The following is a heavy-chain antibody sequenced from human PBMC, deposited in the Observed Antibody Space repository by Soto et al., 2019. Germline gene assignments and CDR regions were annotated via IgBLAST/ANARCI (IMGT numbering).Heavy chain of an antibody. J-gene: IGHJ4*02. CDR2: IYWDDSK. V-gene: IGHV2-5*02. D-gene: IGHD1-26*01. CDR1: GFSLTTDRVG. Sequence: QITLKESGPTLVKPTQTLTLTCTFSGFSLTTDRVGVGWIPHPPGEALEWLAVIYWDDSKTYRPSLESRLTITQDTSKNQVALTMTNMDSLDTATYYCAHAYGGRSLYWGQGTLVTVSS. CDR3: AHAYGGRSLY.